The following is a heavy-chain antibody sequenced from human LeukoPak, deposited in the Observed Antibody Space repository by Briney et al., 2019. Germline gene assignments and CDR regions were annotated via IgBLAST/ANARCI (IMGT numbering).Heavy chain of an antibody. D-gene: IGHD5-18*01. Sequence: GGSLRLSCAASGFTFSSYGMHWVRQAPGKGLEWVAFIRYDGSNKYYADSVKGRFTISRDNSKNTLYLQMNSLRAEDTAVHYCAKNPEPRGYSYAPDAFDIWGQGTMVTVSS. CDR1: GFTFSSYG. CDR2: IRYDGSNK. V-gene: IGHV3-30*02. J-gene: IGHJ3*02. CDR3: AKNPEPRGYSYAPDAFDI.